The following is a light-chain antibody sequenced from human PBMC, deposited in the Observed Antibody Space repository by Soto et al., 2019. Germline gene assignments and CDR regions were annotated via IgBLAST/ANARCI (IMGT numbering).Light chain of an antibody. CDR3: QQSYSTPSIT. V-gene: IGKV1D-12*01. CDR1: QGLSSW. Sequence: DIQLTQSPSSISASVGDRVTITCRASQGLSSWLAWYQQRPGKAPKLLIYAASNLQSGVPSRFSGSGSGTEFTLTIGSLQPEDFATYYCQQSYSTPSITFGQGTRLEIK. CDR2: AAS. J-gene: IGKJ5*01.